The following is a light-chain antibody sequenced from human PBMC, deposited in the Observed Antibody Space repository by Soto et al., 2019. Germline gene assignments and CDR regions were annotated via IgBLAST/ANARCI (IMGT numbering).Light chain of an antibody. Sequence: QSALTQPPSASGSPGQSVTISCTGTSSDVGGYNFVSWYQQHPGKAPKLMIYEVAKRPSGVPDRFSGSKSGNTASLTVSGLLPEDEADYYAASYAGGNKFFGTGTKVTVL. CDR3: ASYAGGNKF. V-gene: IGLV2-8*01. CDR2: EVA. CDR1: SSDVGGYNF. J-gene: IGLJ1*01.